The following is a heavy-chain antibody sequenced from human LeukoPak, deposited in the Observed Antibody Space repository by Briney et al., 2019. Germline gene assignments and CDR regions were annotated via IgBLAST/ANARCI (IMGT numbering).Heavy chain of an antibody. D-gene: IGHD6-6*01. V-gene: IGHV3-66*01. CDR2: VYSGGET. Sequence: GGSLRLSCAASGFTVSSDYITWVRQAPGKGLEWVSVVYSGGETYYAESVKGRFTVSRDNSKNTVYLQMNSLRAEDTAVYFCARGGIAARPNDSWGQGTLVTVSS. J-gene: IGHJ4*02. CDR3: ARGGIAARPNDS. CDR1: GFTVSSDY.